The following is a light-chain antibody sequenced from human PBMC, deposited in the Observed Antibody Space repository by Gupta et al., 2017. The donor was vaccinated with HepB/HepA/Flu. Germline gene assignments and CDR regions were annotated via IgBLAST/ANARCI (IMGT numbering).Light chain of an antibody. V-gene: IGLV3-19*01. Sequence: SSELTQDPAVSVALGQTVRITCQGDSLRSYYASWYQQNPGQAPKLVIYGKNNRHSGSPDRFSGSSSGNTAALTITGAQAEEEAAYYCNSRDNSGNNLGVFGTGTKVTVL. CDR2: GKN. CDR3: NSRDNSGNNLGV. CDR1: SLRSYY. J-gene: IGLJ1*01.